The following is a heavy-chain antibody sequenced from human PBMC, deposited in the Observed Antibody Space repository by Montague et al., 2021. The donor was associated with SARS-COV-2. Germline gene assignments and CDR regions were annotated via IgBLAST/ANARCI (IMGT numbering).Heavy chain of an antibody. V-gene: IGHV4-59*13. CDR3: ARDSHYYDSSGPFDY. CDR2: IYYSGST. Sequence: SETLSLTCTVSGGSISSYYWSWSRQPPGKGLEWIGYIYYSGSTNCNPSLKSRVTISVDTSKNQFSLRLSSVTAADTAVYYCARDSHYYDSSGPFDYWGQGTLVTVSS. CDR1: GGSISSYY. D-gene: IGHD3-22*01. J-gene: IGHJ4*02.